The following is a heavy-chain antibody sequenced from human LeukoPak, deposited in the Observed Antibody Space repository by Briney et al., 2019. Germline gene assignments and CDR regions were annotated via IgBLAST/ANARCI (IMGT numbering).Heavy chain of an antibody. D-gene: IGHD2-2*01. CDR2: ISGSGGST. J-gene: IGHJ5*02. V-gene: IGHV3-23*01. Sequence: PGGSLRLSCAASGFAFSSYAMTWVRRAPGKGLEWVSAISGSGGSTYYADSVKGRFTISRDNSNNTLYLQMDSLRAEDTAVYYCAKAPTSTSLNWFDPWGQGTLVTVSS. CDR1: GFAFSSYA. CDR3: AKAPTSTSLNWFDP.